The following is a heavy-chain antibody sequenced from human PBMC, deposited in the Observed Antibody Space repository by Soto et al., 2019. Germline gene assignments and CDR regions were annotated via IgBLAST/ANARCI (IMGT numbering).Heavy chain of an antibody. V-gene: IGHV4-61*08. CDR3: TREAYGSRGYSLDY. CDR2: IYCSGST. Sequence: SETLSLTCTVSGGSISSGGYYWSWLRQHPGKGLEWIGYIYCSGSTEYNPSLESRVIFSVDTSKNQAPLNFSSVTAADTAVYYCTREAYGSRGYSLDYWGQGTLVTVSS. D-gene: IGHD3-22*01. CDR1: GGSISSGGYY. J-gene: IGHJ4*02.